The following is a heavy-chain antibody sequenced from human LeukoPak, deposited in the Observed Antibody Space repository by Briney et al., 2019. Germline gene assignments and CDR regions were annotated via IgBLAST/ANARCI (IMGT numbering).Heavy chain of an antibody. CDR2: ISAYNGNT. D-gene: IGHD6-13*01. CDR1: GYTFTSYG. Sequence: ASVKVSCKASGYTFTSYGISWVRQAPGQGLEWMGWISAYNGNTNYAQKLQGRVTMTTDTSTSTAYMELRSLRSDDTAVYYCARVISGIAAAGEDYWGQGTLVTVSS. J-gene: IGHJ4*02. V-gene: IGHV1-18*01. CDR3: ARVISGIAAAGEDY.